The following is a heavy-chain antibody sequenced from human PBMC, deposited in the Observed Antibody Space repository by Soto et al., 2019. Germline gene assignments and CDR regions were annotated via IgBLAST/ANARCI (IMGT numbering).Heavy chain of an antibody. CDR2: INAGSGDT. D-gene: IGHD2-2*01. J-gene: IGHJ4*02. CDR3: ARGLRGGIYQLLSIDY. CDR1: GYTFISYA. V-gene: IGHV1-3*01. Sequence: QVQLVQSGAEVKKPGASVKVSCKASGYTFISYAIHWVRQAPGQRLEWMGWINAGSGDTKFSQKFQGRVTITRDTSASTAYMELGSLRSEDTAVYYCARGLRGGIYQLLSIDYWGQGTLVTVSS.